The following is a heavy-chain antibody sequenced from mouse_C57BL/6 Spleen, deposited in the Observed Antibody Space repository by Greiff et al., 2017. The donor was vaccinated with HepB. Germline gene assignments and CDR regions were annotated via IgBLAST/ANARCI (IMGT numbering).Heavy chain of an antibody. CDR1: GFTFSDYY. J-gene: IGHJ4*01. D-gene: IGHD2-4*01. V-gene: IGHV5-12*01. CDR2: ISNGGGST. CDR3: ARRGYDYEDYAMDY. Sequence: DVMLVESGGGLVQPGGSLKLSCAASGFTFSDYYMYWVRQTPEKRLEWVAYISNGGGSTYYPDTVKGRFTISRDNAKNTLYLQMSRLKSEDTAMYYCARRGYDYEDYAMDYWGQGTSVTVSS.